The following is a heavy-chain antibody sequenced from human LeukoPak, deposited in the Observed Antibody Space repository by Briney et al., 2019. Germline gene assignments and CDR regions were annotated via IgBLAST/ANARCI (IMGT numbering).Heavy chain of an antibody. CDR3: ARDTYVWGSPWKDDAFDI. CDR2: IYTSGST. D-gene: IGHD3-16*01. V-gene: IGHV4-38-2*02. J-gene: IGHJ3*02. CDR1: GYSISSGYY. Sequence: SETLSLTCTVSGYSISSGYYWGWIRQPPGKGLEWIGRIYTSGSTNYNPSLKSRVTMSVDTSKNQFSLKLSSVTAADTAVYYCARDTYVWGSPWKDDAFDIWGQGTMVTVSS.